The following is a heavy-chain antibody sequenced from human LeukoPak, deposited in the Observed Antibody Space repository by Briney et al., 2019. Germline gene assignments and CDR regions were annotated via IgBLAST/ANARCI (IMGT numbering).Heavy chain of an antibody. CDR1: GIDISYHY. J-gene: IGHJ4*02. D-gene: IGHD1-26*01. CDR3: ARAVYSGSYHVGESDY. V-gene: IGHV3-53*01. CDR2: IHTGGTT. Sequence: GGSLRLSCVASGIDISYHYMGWVRQAPGKGLEWVSVIHTGGTTHYADSVKGRFTISRDNSKNTLYLQMNSLRAEDTAVYYCARAVYSGSYHVGESDYWGQGTLVTVSS.